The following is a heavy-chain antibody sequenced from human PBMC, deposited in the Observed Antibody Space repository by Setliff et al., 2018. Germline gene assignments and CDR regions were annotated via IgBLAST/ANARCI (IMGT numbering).Heavy chain of an antibody. CDR2: ISGSGDGDKT. CDR1: GFSFSNYA. J-gene: IGHJ6*03. CDR3: AGARGGLIYMDV. D-gene: IGHD2-15*01. Sequence: GSLRLSCAASGFSFSNYAMSWVRQTPRKGLEWVSAISGSGDGDKTYYADSVKGRFTISRDNSKNTLYLQMNSLRAEDTAVYYCAGARGGLIYMDVWGKGTTVTVSS. V-gene: IGHV3-23*01.